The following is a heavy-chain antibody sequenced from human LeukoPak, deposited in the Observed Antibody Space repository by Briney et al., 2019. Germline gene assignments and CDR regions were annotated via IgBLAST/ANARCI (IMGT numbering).Heavy chain of an antibody. D-gene: IGHD3-9*01. CDR1: GFTFRSDS. Sequence: PGGALRLSCAPSGFTFRSDSRNGVRQAPGRGLEGGSSISSGGGYIYYADSVKGRFTISRDNAKNSLYLQMHSLRAEDTAVYYCARDRPTLTGYYPFDYWGQGTLATVSS. V-gene: IGHV3-21*01. J-gene: IGHJ4*02. CDR2: ISSGGGYI. CDR3: ARDRPTLTGYYPFDY.